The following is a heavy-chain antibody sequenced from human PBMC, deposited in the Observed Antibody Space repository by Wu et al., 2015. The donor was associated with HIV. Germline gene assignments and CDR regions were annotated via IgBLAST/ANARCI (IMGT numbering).Heavy chain of an antibody. D-gene: IGHD2-15*01. CDR1: GYTFSSYG. CDR2: ISGYNGYT. J-gene: IGHJ6*02. Sequence: QVQLVQSGAEVKKPGASVKVSCKASGYTFSSYGISWVRQAPGQGLEWLGWISGYNGYTNYAQKFQGRVTMTTDTSTSIAYMELRSLRSDDTAVYYCARDPGVVAATPFYYYGMDVWGQGTTVTVSS. CDR3: ARDPGVVAATPFYYYGMDV. V-gene: IGHV1-18*01.